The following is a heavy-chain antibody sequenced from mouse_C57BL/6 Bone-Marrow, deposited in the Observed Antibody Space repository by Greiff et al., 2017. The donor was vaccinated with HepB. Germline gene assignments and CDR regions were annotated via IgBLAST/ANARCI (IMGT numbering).Heavy chain of an antibody. CDR3: ARDASGTGTRAMDY. Sequence: EVQGVESGGGLVQSGRSLRLSCATSGFTFSDFYMEWVRQAPGKGLEWIAASRNKANDYTTEYSASVKGRFIVSRDTSQSILYLQMNALRAEDTAIYYCARDASGTGTRAMDYWGQGTSVTVSS. D-gene: IGHD4-1*01. V-gene: IGHV7-1*01. CDR1: GFTFSDFY. CDR2: SRNKANDYTT. J-gene: IGHJ4*01.